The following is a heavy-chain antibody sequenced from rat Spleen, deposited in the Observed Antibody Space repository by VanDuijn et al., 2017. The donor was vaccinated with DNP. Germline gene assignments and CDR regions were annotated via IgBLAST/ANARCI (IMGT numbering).Heavy chain of an antibody. D-gene: IGHD1-10*01. CDR1: GFTFSDYY. V-gene: IGHV5-7*01. J-gene: IGHJ4*01. CDR3: ARDTITLDA. Sequence: EVQLVESGGGLVQPGRSLRLSCAASGFTFSDYYIAWVRQAPTKGLEWVATVIYDGSRTYYRDSVTGRFPASRDNAKSTLYLQMNSLRSEDTATYYCARDTITLDAWGQGTSVTVSS. CDR2: VIYDGSRT.